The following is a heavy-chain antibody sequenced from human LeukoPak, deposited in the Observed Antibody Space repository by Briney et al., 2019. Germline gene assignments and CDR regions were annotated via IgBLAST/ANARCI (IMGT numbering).Heavy chain of an antibody. J-gene: IGHJ5*02. CDR2: ISISSSVM. CDR1: GFTFSSYS. Sequence: GRSLRLSCAASGFTFSSYSMNWVRQAPGKGLEWISYISISSSVMYYADSVKGRFTVSRDNAENSLYLQMNSLRDEDTAVYYCARTPKWFDPWGQGTLVTVSS. CDR3: ARTPKWFDP. V-gene: IGHV3-48*02.